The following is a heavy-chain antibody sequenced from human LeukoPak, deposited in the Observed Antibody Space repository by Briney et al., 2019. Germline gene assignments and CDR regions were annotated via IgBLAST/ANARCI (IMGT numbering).Heavy chain of an antibody. D-gene: IGHD3-22*01. V-gene: IGHV4-4*02. Sequence: SGTLSLTCAVSGGSISSSNWWSWVRQPPGKGLEWIGEIYHSGSTNYNPSLKSRVTISVDESKNQFSLKLSSVTAADTAVYYCAGGYFYESSGYFLDAFDFWGQGTMVTVSS. CDR2: IYHSGST. J-gene: IGHJ3*01. CDR1: GGSISSSNW. CDR3: AGGYFYESSGYFLDAFDF.